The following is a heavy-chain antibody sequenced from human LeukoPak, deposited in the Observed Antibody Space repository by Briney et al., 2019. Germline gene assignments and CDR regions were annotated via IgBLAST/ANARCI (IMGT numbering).Heavy chain of an antibody. CDR2: ISYDGSNK. J-gene: IGHJ6*02. D-gene: IGHD6-13*01. V-gene: IGHV3-30-3*01. CDR1: GFTFSSYA. Sequence: GGSLRLSCAASGFTFSSYAMSWVRQAPGKGLEWVAVISYDGSNKYYADSVKGRFTISRDNAKNSLYLQMNSLRAEDTALYYCAKAHQQLVLDGMDVWGQGTTVTVSS. CDR3: AKAHQQLVLDGMDV.